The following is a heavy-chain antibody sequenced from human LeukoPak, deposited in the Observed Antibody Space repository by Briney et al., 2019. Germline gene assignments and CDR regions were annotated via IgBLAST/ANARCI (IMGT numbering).Heavy chain of an antibody. Sequence: GGSLKLSCAASGFTFSSYAMSWVRQAPGKGLEWVSAISGGGGNTYYADSVKGRFTVSRDNSKNTLYLQMNSLRAEDTAVYYCGKNRYSGSLSPFDIWGQGTMVTVSS. CDR1: GFTFSSYA. CDR3: GKNRYSGSLSPFDI. J-gene: IGHJ3*02. D-gene: IGHD1-26*01. V-gene: IGHV3-23*01. CDR2: ISGGGGNT.